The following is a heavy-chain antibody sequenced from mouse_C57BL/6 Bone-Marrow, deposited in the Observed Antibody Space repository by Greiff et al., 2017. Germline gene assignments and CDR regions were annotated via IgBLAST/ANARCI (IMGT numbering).Heavy chain of an antibody. CDR3: ARRAMVTTPYYFDY. J-gene: IGHJ2*01. Sequence: DVQLVESGGDLVKPGGSLKLSCAASGFTFSSYGMSWVRQTPDKRLEWVATISSGGSYTYYPDSVKGRFTISRDNAKNTLYLQMSSLKSEDTAMYYCARRAMVTTPYYFDYWGQGTTLTVSS. CDR1: GFTFSSYG. D-gene: IGHD2-2*01. CDR2: ISSGGSYT. V-gene: IGHV5-6*01.